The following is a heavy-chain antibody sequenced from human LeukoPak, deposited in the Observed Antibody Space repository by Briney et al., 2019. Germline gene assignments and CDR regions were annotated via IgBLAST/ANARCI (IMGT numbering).Heavy chain of an antibody. CDR1: GFTFSSYG. CDR2: ISGSGGST. V-gene: IGHV3-23*01. J-gene: IGHJ4*02. D-gene: IGHD3-22*01. CDR3: AKDSEYYYDSSGYYYVMRTLDY. Sequence: GGSLRLSCAASGFTFSSYGMSWVRQAPGKGLEWVSAISGSGGSTYYADSVKGRFTISRDNFKNTLYLQMNSLRAEDTAVYYCAKDSEYYYDSSGYYYVMRTLDYWGQGTLVTVSS.